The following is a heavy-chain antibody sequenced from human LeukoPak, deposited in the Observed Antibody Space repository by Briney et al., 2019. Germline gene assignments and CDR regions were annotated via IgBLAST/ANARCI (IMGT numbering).Heavy chain of an antibody. CDR3: ARAGTCSSTSCDGGIEY. Sequence: GGSLRLSCAASGFAFSNYNMKWVRQAPGKGLEGVSFISTTGTYTYYADSVKGRFTVSRDNSKNLLYLQMDSLRVEDTAVYYCARAGTCSSTSCDGGIEYWGQGTLVTVSS. CDR2: ISTTGTYT. D-gene: IGHD2-2*01. J-gene: IGHJ4*02. V-gene: IGHV3-21*06. CDR1: GFAFSNYN.